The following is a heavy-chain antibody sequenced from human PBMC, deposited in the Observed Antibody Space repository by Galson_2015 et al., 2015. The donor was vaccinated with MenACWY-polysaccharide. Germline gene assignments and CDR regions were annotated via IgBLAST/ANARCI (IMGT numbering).Heavy chain of an antibody. D-gene: IGHD2-21*02. J-gene: IGHJ5*01. CDR3: ARSYCAGDCPKRDFDS. Sequence: SVKVSCKASGYTFSSYNMNWVRQAPGQGLEWMGIINPSAGNITYAQNFQGRVTMTRDTSTSTVYMELSSLRSDDTAVYYCARSYCAGDCPKRDFDSWGQGTLVTVSS. CDR2: INPSAGNI. CDR1: GYTFSSYN. V-gene: IGHV1-46*01.